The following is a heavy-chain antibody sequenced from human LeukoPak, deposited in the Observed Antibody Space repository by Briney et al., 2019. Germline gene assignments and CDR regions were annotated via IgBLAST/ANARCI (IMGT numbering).Heavy chain of an antibody. CDR1: GGSISSSSYY. CDR2: IYYSGST. D-gene: IGHD3-22*01. Sequence: SETLSLTCTVSGGSISSSSYYWGWIRQPPGKGLEWIGSIYYSGSTYYNPSLKSRVTISVDTSKNQFSLKLSSVTAADTAVYYCARSYGGYYYDAFDIWGQGTMVTVSS. J-gene: IGHJ3*02. V-gene: IGHV4-39*01. CDR3: ARSYGGYYYDAFDI.